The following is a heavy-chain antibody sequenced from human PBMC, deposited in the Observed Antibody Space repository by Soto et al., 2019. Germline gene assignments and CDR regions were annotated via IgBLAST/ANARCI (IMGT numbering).Heavy chain of an antibody. D-gene: IGHD5-12*01. CDR2: MSASGGTS. V-gene: IGHV3-23*01. Sequence: EVELLESGGGLIHPGVSLRLSCAASGFSFSSYAMIWVRQAPGKGLEWVSVMSASGGTSYFADAVKGRFSISRDNSNNIFYLEMNRLRAEDTAIYFCAKGSIQYSASIDYWGQGTLVSVSS. CDR1: GFSFSSYA. J-gene: IGHJ4*02. CDR3: AKGSIQYSASIDY.